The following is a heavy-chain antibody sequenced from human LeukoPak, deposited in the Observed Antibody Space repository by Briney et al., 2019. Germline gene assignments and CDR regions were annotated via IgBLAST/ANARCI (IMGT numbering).Heavy chain of an antibody. V-gene: IGHV4-59*08. J-gene: IGHJ5*02. CDR1: GGSISSYY. CDR3: ARVARYCSSTSCYPFWFDP. CDR2: IYYSGST. Sequence: KPSETLSLTCTVSGGSISSYYWSWIRQPPGKGLEWIGYIYYSGSTNYNPSLKSRVTISVDTSKNQFSLKLSSVTAADTAVYYCARVARYCSSTSCYPFWFDPWGQGTLVTVSS. D-gene: IGHD2-2*01.